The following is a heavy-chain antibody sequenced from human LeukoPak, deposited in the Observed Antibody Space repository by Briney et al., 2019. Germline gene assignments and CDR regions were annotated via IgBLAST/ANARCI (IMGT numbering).Heavy chain of an antibody. V-gene: IGHV3-15*01. CDR3: TTLRAVAGSIYFDY. D-gene: IGHD6-19*01. J-gene: IGHJ4*02. CDR2: IKSKTDGGTT. CDR1: GVTFSNAW. Sequence: GGSLRLSCAASGVTFSNAWMSWVRQAPGKGLEWVGRIKSKTDGGTTDYAAPVKGRFTISRDDSKNTLYLQMNSLKTEDTAVYYCTTLRAVAGSIYFDYWGQGTLVTVSS.